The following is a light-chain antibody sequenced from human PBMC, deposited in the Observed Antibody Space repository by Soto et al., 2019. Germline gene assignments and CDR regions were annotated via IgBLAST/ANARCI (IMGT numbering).Light chain of an antibody. CDR2: AAS. Sequence: DIQVTQSPSSLSASVGDRVTISCRASQSISSYLNWYQQTPGKAPKLLIYAASNLQSGVPSRFSGSGSGTDFTLTISSLQPEDFATYYCQQSYSTPLIFGPGTKVDIK. CDR3: QQSYSTPLI. V-gene: IGKV1-39*01. CDR1: QSISSY. J-gene: IGKJ3*01.